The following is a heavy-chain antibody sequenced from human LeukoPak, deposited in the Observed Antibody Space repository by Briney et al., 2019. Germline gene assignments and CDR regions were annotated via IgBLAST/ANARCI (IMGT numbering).Heavy chain of an antibody. CDR1: GFTFSDYY. CDR2: ISSSSSYT. J-gene: IGHJ6*04. V-gene: IGHV3-11*06. D-gene: IGHD6-19*01. Sequence: NTGGSLRLSCAASGFTFSDYYMSWIRQAPGKGLEWVSYISSSSSYTNYADSVKGRFTISRDNAKNSLYLQMNSLRAEDTAVYYCAREAVARNYYYYYGMDVWGKGTTVTVSS. CDR3: AREAVARNYYYYYGMDV.